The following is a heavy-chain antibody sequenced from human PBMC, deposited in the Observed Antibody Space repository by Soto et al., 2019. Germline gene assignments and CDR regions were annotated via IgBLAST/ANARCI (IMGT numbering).Heavy chain of an antibody. CDR2: IIPIFGTA. D-gene: IGHD5-12*01. CDR3: ARDPGGRGYSGYDSLP. CDR1: GGTFSSYS. J-gene: IGHJ5*02. V-gene: IGHV1-69*13. Sequence: GASVKVSCNASGGTFSSYSISWVRQAPGQGLEWMGGIIPIFGTANYAQKFQGRVTITADESTSTAYMELSSLRSEDTAVYYCARDPGGRGYSGYDSLPWGQGTLVTVSS.